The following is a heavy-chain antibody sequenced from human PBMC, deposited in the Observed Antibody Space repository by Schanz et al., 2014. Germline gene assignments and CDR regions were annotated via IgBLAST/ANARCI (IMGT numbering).Heavy chain of an antibody. D-gene: IGHD3-16*01. V-gene: IGHV3-23*01. CDR3: AKGVGGGLLLGSTFDN. CDR2: LSASGGHT. J-gene: IGHJ3*02. CDR1: GFTFTGYV. Sequence: VQLLKSGGALVRPGGSLRLSCAASGFTFTGYVMTWVRQAPGKGLEWVSGLSASGGHTYYADSVKGRFTISRDNSKNTVYLEMNNVRVDDTAVYYCAKGVGGGLLLGSTFDNWGQGTMVTVTS.